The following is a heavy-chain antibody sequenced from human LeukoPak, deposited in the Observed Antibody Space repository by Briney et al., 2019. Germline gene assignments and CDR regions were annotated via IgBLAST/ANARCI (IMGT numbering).Heavy chain of an antibody. D-gene: IGHD3-22*01. J-gene: IGHJ4*02. CDR3: ARANSSGYYFLDY. Sequence: GASVKVSCKASGGTFSSYAISWVRQAPGQGLEWMGRIIPILGIANYAQKFQGRVTITADKPTSTAYMELSSLRSEDTAVYYCARANSSGYYFLDYWGQGTLVTVSS. CDR1: GGTFSSYA. V-gene: IGHV1-69*04. CDR2: IIPILGIA.